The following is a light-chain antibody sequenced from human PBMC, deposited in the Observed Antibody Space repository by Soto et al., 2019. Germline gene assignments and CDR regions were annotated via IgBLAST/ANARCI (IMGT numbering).Light chain of an antibody. CDR3: QQYNNWPFT. J-gene: IGKJ3*01. V-gene: IGKV3-15*01. CDR1: QTIDYN. CDR2: GAS. Sequence: EIVMTQSPATLSVSPGERATLSCRASQTIDYNLAWYQQKFGQPPRLLIYGASTRATGLPARFSGSGSGTEFTLTISGLQSEDFAVYYCQQYNNWPFTFGPGTKVDIQ.